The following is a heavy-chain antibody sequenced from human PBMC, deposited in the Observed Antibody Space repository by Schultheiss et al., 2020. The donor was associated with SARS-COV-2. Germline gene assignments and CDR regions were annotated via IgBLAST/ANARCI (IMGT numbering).Heavy chain of an antibody. D-gene: IGHD5-24*01. CDR3: ARHGQGYSYGMDV. J-gene: IGHJ6*02. CDR1: GYSISSGYY. Sequence: SETLSLTCAVSGYSISSGYYWGWIRQPPGKGLEWIGSIYHSGSTYYNPSLKSRVTISVDTSKNQFSLKLSSVTAADTAVYYCARHGQGYSYGMDVWGQGTTVTVSS. CDR2: IYHSGST. V-gene: IGHV4-38-2*01.